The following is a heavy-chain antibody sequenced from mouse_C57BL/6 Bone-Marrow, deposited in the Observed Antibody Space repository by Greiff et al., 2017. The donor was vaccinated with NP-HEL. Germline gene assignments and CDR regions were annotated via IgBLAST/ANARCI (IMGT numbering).Heavy chain of an antibody. J-gene: IGHJ1*03. Sequence: VQLKESVAELVRPGASVKLSCTASGFNIKNTYMHWVKQRPEQGLEWIGRIDPANGNTKYAPKFQGKATITADTSSNTTYLQLSSLTSEDTAIYYCAESQLFYWYFDVWGTGTTVTVSS. D-gene: IGHD4-1*02. V-gene: IGHV14-3*01. CDR1: GFNIKNTY. CDR3: AESQLFYWYFDV. CDR2: IDPANGNT.